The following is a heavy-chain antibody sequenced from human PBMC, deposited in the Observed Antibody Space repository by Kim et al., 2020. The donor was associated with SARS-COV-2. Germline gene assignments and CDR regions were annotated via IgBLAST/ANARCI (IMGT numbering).Heavy chain of an antibody. CDR2: XSGTGTIT. CDR1: GFTLSLYS. V-gene: IGHV3-48*04. J-gene: IGHJ3*02. Sequence: GGSLRLSCATSGFTLSLYSMNWVRQSPGKGLEWVSHXSGTGTITKHADSVRGRFTISRDNAKNSLFLQMNGLRAEDTAVYYCVRENYWAFDIWGQGTMVTVSS. CDR3: VRENYWAFDI. D-gene: IGHD2-15*01.